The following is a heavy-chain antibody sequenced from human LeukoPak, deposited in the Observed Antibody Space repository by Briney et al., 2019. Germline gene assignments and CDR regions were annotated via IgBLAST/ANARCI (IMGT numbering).Heavy chain of an antibody. CDR3: ARDSGYSSSWAFDY. Sequence: GGSLRLSCAASGFTFSSYGMRWVRQAPGKGLEWVSAISGSGGTTYYADSVKGRFTISRDNSKNTLYLQMNSLRAEDTAVYYCARDSGYSSSWAFDYWGQGTLVTVSS. CDR2: ISGSGGTT. D-gene: IGHD6-13*01. V-gene: IGHV3-23*01. J-gene: IGHJ4*02. CDR1: GFTFSSYG.